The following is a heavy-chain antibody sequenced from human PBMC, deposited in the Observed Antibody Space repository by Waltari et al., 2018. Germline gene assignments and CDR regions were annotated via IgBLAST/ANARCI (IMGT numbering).Heavy chain of an antibody. CDR2: ARNKANSYTK. CDR1: GFTFSDHY. CDR3: TRGGTGTTSYYDPMEG. D-gene: IGHD4-17*01. J-gene: IGHJ6*02. V-gene: IGHV3-72*01. Sequence: EVQLVESGGGLVQPGGSLRLSCAASGFTFSDHYMDWVRQAPGKGLEWVGRARNKANSYTKVYGASVKGRFTNSRDDSKDSLYLQMNSLKIEDTAVYYCTRGGTGTTSYYDPMEGWGQGTTVTVSS.